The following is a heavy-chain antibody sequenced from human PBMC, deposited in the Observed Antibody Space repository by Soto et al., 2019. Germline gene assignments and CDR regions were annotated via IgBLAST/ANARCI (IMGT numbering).Heavy chain of an antibody. J-gene: IGHJ6*02. D-gene: IGHD5-12*01. Sequence: GGSLRLSCTASGLTFGDYAMSWFRQAPGKGREWVGFIRSKAYGGTTEYAASVKGRFTISRDDSKSIAYLQMNSLKTEDTAVYYCTRDGCGYDYYYYYGMDVWGQGTTVNVSS. CDR3: TRDGCGYDYYYYYGMDV. CDR2: IRSKAYGGTT. V-gene: IGHV3-49*03. CDR1: GLTFGDYA.